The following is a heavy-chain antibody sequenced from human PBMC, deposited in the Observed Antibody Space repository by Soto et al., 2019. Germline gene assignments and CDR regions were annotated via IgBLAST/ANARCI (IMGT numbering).Heavy chain of an antibody. D-gene: IGHD5-12*01. Sequence: QLVESGGGVVQPGRSLRLSCAAYGFTFSLYGMHWVRQAPGKGLEWVAVTSYDGSNKYYADSVKGRFTISRDNSKNTLYLQMNSLRAEDTAVYYCAKDSGYSGYDVYDYYYGMDVWGQGTTVTVSS. J-gene: IGHJ6*02. V-gene: IGHV3-30*18. CDR3: AKDSGYSGYDVYDYYYGMDV. CDR1: GFTFSLYG. CDR2: TSYDGSNK.